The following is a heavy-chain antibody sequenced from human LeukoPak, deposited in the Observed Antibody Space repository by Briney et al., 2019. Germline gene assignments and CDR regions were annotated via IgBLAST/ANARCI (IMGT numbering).Heavy chain of an antibody. CDR3: ARDRRNDYGDYSFDY. CDR2: IWDDGSNK. Sequence: PGGSLRLSCSASGFTFSSYGMHWVRQAPGKGLEWVAVIWDDGSNKYYTDSVKGRFTISRDNSKNTLYLQMNSLRAEDTAVYYCARDRRNDYGDYSFDYWGQGTLVTVSS. J-gene: IGHJ4*02. D-gene: IGHD4-17*01. CDR1: GFTFSSYG. V-gene: IGHV3-33*08.